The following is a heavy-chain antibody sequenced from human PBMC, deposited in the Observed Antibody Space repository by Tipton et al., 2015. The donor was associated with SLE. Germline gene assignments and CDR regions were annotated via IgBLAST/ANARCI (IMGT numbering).Heavy chain of an antibody. CDR3: ARGSDGEYVRYFDV. Sequence: TLSLTCAVSGASISSAGYYWSWIRQHPGKGLEWIGYIYLSGITYYNPSLTSRVTISADTSKNQFSLRLTSVTAADTAVYYCARGSDGEYVRYFDVWGPGTLVTVSS. J-gene: IGHJ2*01. V-gene: IGHV4-31*11. D-gene: IGHD4-17*01. CDR2: IYLSGIT. CDR1: GASISSAGYY.